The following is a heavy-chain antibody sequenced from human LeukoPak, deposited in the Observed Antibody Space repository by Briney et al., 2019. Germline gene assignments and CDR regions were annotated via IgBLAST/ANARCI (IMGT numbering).Heavy chain of an antibody. J-gene: IGHJ3*02. V-gene: IGHV6-1*01. CDR1: GDSFSSNSGA. Sequence: SQTLSLTCVISGDSFSSNSGAGNWVRQSPSRGLEWLGRTYYRSKWYYNYAVSVKSRITISPDTSKNQFSLQLNSVTPEDTAVYYCASDGRDAFDIWGQGTMVTVSS. CDR3: ASDGRDAFDI. CDR2: TYYRSKWYY.